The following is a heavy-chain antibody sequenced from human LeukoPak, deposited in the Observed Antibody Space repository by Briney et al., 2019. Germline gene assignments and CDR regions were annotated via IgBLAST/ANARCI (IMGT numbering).Heavy chain of an antibody. CDR1: GGSISSYY. V-gene: IGHV4-59*01. J-gene: IGHJ3*02. CDR2: IYYSGST. D-gene: IGHD3-22*01. Sequence: SETLSLTCTVSGGSISSYYWSWIRQPPGKGLEWIGYIYYSGSTYYNPSLKSRLTISVDTSKNQFSLKMSSVTAADTALYYCARSRSAMMYTFDIWGQGTMVTVSS. CDR3: ARSRSAMMYTFDI.